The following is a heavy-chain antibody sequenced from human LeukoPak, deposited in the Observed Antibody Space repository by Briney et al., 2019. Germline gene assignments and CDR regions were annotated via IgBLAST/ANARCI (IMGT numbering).Heavy chain of an antibody. CDR3: AKTPTVPSARTTNY. V-gene: IGHV3-48*04. Sequence: GGSLRLSCAASGFTFSSYSMNWVRQAPGKGLEWVSYISSSSSTIYYADSVKGRFTISRDNAKNSLYLQMNSLRAEDTAVYYCAKTPTVPSARTTNYWGQGTLVTVSS. J-gene: IGHJ4*02. CDR1: GFTFSSYS. D-gene: IGHD1-7*01. CDR2: ISSSSSTI.